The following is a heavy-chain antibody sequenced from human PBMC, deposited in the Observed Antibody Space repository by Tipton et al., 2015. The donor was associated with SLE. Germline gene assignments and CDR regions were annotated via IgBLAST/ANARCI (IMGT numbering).Heavy chain of an antibody. V-gene: IGHV4-34*01. CDR2: INHSGST. D-gene: IGHD3-3*01. CDR3: ARAGSGYYNWYFDL. CDR1: GGSFSGYY. J-gene: IGHJ2*01. Sequence: TLSLTCAVYGGSFSGYYWSWIRQPPGKGLEWIGEINHSGSTNYNPSPKSRVTISVDTSKNHFSLKLSSVTAADTAVYYCARAGSGYYNWYFDLWGRGTLVTVSS.